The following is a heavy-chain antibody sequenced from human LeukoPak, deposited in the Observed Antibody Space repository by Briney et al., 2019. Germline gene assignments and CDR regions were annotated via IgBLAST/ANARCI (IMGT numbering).Heavy chain of an antibody. CDR2: INPSVGST. V-gene: IGHV1-46*01. Sequence: GASVKVSCKASGYTSTNYYLHWVRQAPGQGLEWMGIINPSVGSTSYAQKFQGRVTLTRDTSTSTVYMELSSLISEDTAVYYCARAGGGFGEFDYWGQGTLVTVSS. CDR3: ARAGGGFGEFDY. CDR1: GYTSTNYY. D-gene: IGHD3-10*01. J-gene: IGHJ4*02.